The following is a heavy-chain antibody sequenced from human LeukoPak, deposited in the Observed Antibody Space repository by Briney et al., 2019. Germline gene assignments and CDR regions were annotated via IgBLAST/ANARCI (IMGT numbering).Heavy chain of an antibody. CDR3: ARPHPSTVTTWYLAFDI. D-gene: IGHD4-17*01. J-gene: IGHJ3*02. CDR2: TIPIFGTA. V-gene: IGHV1-69*13. Sequence: SVKVSCKASGGTFSSYAISWVRQAPGQGLEWMGGTIPIFGTANYAQKFQGRVTITADESTSTAYMELSSLRSEDTAVYYCARPHPSTVTTWYLAFDIWGQGTMVTVSS. CDR1: GGTFSSYA.